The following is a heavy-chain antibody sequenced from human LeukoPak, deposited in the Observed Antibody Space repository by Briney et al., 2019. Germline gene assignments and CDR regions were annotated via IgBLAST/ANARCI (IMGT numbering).Heavy chain of an antibody. Sequence: KSGGSLRLSCAASGCTFSDYYMSWIRQAPGKGLEWVSYISSSGSTIYYADSVKGRFTISRDNAKNSLYLQMNSLRAEDTAVYYCAKDYVWGSYRWESYFDYWGQGTLVTVSS. CDR1: GCTFSDYY. D-gene: IGHD3-16*02. V-gene: IGHV3-11*04. CDR3: AKDYVWGSYRWESYFDY. CDR2: ISSSGSTI. J-gene: IGHJ4*02.